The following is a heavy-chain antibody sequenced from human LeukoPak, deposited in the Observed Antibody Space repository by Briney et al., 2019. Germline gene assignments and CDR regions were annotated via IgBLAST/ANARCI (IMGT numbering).Heavy chain of an antibody. D-gene: IGHD6-6*01. V-gene: IGHV3-30*04. CDR3: AKGVAARPTNVDY. CDR1: GFTFSSYA. Sequence: GGSLRLSCAASGFTFSSYAMHWVRQAPGKGLEWVAVISYDGSNKYYADSVKGRFSISRDNSKNTLYLQMNSLRAEDTAVYYCAKGVAARPTNVDYWGQGTLVTVSS. J-gene: IGHJ4*02. CDR2: ISYDGSNK.